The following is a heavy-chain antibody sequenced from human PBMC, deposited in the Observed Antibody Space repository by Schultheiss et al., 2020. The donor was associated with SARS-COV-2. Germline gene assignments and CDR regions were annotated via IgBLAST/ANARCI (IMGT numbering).Heavy chain of an antibody. CDR1: GGSVSSDSHY. Sequence: SQTLSLTCIVSGGSVSSDSHYWSWIRQTPGKGLEWIGQIHHSGSTTYNPSLKSRVSVSVDKSKNQFSLKLTSVTAADTAVYYCARGPIFGIVSNWFDPWGQGTLVTVSS. V-gene: IGHV4-61*01. D-gene: IGHD3-3*01. J-gene: IGHJ5*02. CDR3: ARGPIFGIVSNWFDP. CDR2: IHHSGST.